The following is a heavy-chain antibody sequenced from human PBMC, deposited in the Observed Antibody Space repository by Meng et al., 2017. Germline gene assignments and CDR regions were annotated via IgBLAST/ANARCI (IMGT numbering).Heavy chain of an antibody. CDR3: ARGVRLPDY. Sequence: QVQLQRWGAGLLKPSETLSLTCAVYGGSFSGYYWSWIRQPPGKGLEWIGEINHSGSTNYNPSLKSRVTISVDTYKNQFSLKLSSVTAADTAVYYCARGVRLPDYWGQGTLVTVSS. D-gene: IGHD2-15*01. V-gene: IGHV4-34*01. J-gene: IGHJ4*02. CDR1: GGSFSGYY. CDR2: INHSGST.